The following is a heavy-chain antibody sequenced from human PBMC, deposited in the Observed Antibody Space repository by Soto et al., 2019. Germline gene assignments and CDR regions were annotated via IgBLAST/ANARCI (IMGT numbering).Heavy chain of an antibody. CDR2: IYYSGGT. J-gene: IGHJ4*02. V-gene: IGHV4-39*01. CDR1: GGSISSSSYY. CDR3: ASRGYSYGHSYFDY. D-gene: IGHD5-18*01. Sequence: PSETLSLTCTVSGGSISSSSYYWGWIRQPPGKGLEWIGSIYYSGGTYYNPSLKSRVTISVDTSKNQFSLKLSSVTAADTAVYYCASRGYSYGHSYFDYWGQGTLVTVSS.